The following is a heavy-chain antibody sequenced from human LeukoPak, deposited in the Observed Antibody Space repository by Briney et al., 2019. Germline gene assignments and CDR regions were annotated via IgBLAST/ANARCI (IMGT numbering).Heavy chain of an antibody. CDR1: GVTFSSYW. J-gene: IGHJ6*02. D-gene: IGHD5-12*01. V-gene: IGHV3-7*05. CDR3: ARDIGLPPRYYYYGMDV. CDR2: IKEDGSEK. Sequence: PGGSLRLSCAASGVTFSSYWMSWLRQAPGKGLEWVANIKEDGSEKYYVDSVKGRFTISRDNAKNSLYLQMNSLRAEDTAAYYCARDIGLPPRYYYYGMDVWGQGTTVTVSS.